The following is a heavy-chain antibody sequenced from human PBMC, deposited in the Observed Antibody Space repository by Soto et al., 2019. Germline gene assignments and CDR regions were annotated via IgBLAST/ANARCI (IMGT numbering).Heavy chain of an antibody. CDR1: GEYIRDSGFY. V-gene: IGHV4-39*01. D-gene: IGHD3-22*01. CDR2: IYHTGNA. CDR3: ARDFFDSSDYTTNWFDP. Sequence: SETLSLTCSVSGEYIRDSGFYWAWIQQPPGEGLEWIGSIYHTGNAYYNPSLKSRVTISVDTSKNQFSLKLTSVTAADAALYYCARDFFDSSDYTTNWFDPWGQGTLVTVSS. J-gene: IGHJ5*02.